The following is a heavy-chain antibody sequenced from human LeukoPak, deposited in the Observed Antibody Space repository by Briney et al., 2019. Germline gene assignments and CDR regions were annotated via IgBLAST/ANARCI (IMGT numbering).Heavy chain of an antibody. CDR1: GYTFTGYY. CDR3: ARSRDYYDSSGYHEGHAFDI. D-gene: IGHD3-22*01. J-gene: IGHJ3*02. V-gene: IGHV1-2*02. CDR2: INPNSGGT. Sequence: ASVKVSCKASGYTFTGYYMHWVRQAPGQGLEWMGWINPNSGGTNYAQEFQGRVTMTRDTSISTAYMELSRLRSDDTAVYYCARSRDYYDSSGYHEGHAFDIWGQGTMVTVSS.